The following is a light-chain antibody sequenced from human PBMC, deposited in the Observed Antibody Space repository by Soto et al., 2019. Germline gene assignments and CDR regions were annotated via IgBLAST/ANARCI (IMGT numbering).Light chain of an antibody. J-gene: IGKJ1*01. Sequence: DVQMTQSPSTLSVSVGDRFTMAYRASQTISSWLAWYQQKPGKAPKLLIYKASTLKSGVPSRFSGSGSGTEFTLTISSLQPDDFATYYCQHYNSYSEAFGQGTKVDI. V-gene: IGKV1-5*03. CDR2: KAS. CDR1: QTISSW. CDR3: QHYNSYSEA.